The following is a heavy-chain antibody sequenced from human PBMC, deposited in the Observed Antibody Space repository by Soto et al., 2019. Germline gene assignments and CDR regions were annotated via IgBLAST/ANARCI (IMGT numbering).Heavy chain of an antibody. CDR1: GGPFSSYA. Sequence: QVQLVQSGAEVKKPGSSVKVSCKASGGPFSSYAISWVRQAPGQGLAWMGGIIPIFGTANYAQKFQGRVTITADESTSTAYMELSSLRSEDTAVYYCASRAYCGGDCYLDYFDYWGQGTLVTVSS. D-gene: IGHD2-21*02. J-gene: IGHJ4*02. CDR3: ASRAYCGGDCYLDYFDY. CDR2: IIPIFGTA. V-gene: IGHV1-69*01.